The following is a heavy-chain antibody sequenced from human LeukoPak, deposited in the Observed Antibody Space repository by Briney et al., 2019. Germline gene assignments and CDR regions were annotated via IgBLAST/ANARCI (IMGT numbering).Heavy chain of an antibody. V-gene: IGHV1-2*04. CDR2: INPNSGGT. Sequence: ASVKVSCKASGGTFSSYTINWVRQAPGQGLEWMGWINPNSGGTNYAQKFQGWVTMTRDTSISTAYMELSRLRSDDTAVYYCARAGGGSCPDYWGQGTLVTVSS. CDR1: GGTFSSYT. D-gene: IGHD2-15*01. J-gene: IGHJ4*02. CDR3: ARAGGGSCPDY.